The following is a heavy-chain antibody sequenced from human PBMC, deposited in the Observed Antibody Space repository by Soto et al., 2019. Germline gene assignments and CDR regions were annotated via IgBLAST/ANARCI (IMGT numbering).Heavy chain of an antibody. Sequence: GGSLRLSCAASGFTFSSYAMSWVRQAPGKGLEWVSAISGSGGSTYYADSVKGRFTISRDNSKNTLYLQMNSLRAEDTAVYYCAKGPFYSSGWDEGANWFDPWGQGTLVTVSS. CDR3: AKGPFYSSGWDEGANWFDP. D-gene: IGHD6-19*01. V-gene: IGHV3-23*01. CDR1: GFTFSSYA. J-gene: IGHJ5*02. CDR2: ISGSGGST.